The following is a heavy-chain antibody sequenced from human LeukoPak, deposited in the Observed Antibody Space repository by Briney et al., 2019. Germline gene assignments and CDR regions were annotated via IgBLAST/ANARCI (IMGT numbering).Heavy chain of an antibody. CDR1: GGSISSSSYY. CDR2: IYYSGST. V-gene: IGHV4-31*03. J-gene: IGHJ4*02. D-gene: IGHD3-10*01. CDR3: ARAGLVRDLDY. Sequence: SETLSLTCTVSGGSISSSSYYWGWIRQPPGKGLEWIGYIYYSGSTYYNPSLKSRVTISVDTSKNQFSLKLSSVTAADTAVYYCARAGLVRDLDYWGQGTLVTVSS.